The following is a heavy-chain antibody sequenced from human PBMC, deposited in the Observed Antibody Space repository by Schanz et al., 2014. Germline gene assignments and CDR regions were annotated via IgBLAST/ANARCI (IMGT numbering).Heavy chain of an antibody. D-gene: IGHD4-17*01. J-gene: IGHJ4*02. V-gene: IGHV1-18*01. Sequence: QVQLVQSEAAVKKPGASVKVSCKASGYFFSSYGISWVRQAPGQGLEWMGWISPYNGNTKYAEKLEDRVTMTTDISTSTAHMQLRSLTSDDTAVYYCARVVRSDYLSELDFWGQGTQVIVSS. CDR2: ISPYNGNT. CDR1: GYFFSSYG. CDR3: ARVVRSDYLSELDF.